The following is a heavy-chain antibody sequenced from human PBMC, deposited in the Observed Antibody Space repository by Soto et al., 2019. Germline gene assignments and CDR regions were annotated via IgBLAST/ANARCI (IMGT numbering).Heavy chain of an antibody. CDR3: ARLGGYSRNFFDY. CDR2: LYPGDSDT. V-gene: IGHV5-51*01. J-gene: IGHJ4*02. D-gene: IGHD2-15*01. CDR1: GYSFTNYW. Sequence: PGESLKISCKGSGYSFTNYWIAWVRQMPGKGLEWMGILYPGDSDTRYSPSFQGQVTISADKSISTAYLQWSSLKASDTAMYYCARLGGYSRNFFDYWGQGTLVTVSS.